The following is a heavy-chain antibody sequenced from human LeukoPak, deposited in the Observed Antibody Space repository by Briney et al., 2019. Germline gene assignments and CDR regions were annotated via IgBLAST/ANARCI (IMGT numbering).Heavy chain of an antibody. CDR1: GGSISTYY. J-gene: IGHJ1*01. D-gene: IGHD4-17*01. CDR3: ARGNGDYVEYFQH. V-gene: IGHV4-59*01. Sequence: SETLSLTCTVSGGSISTYYWSWIRQPPGKGLEWIGCISYSGGTKYNPSLRSRVTMSVDTSKNQFSLKLSSVTAADAAVYYCARGNGDYVEYFQHWGQGTLVTVSS. CDR2: ISYSGGT.